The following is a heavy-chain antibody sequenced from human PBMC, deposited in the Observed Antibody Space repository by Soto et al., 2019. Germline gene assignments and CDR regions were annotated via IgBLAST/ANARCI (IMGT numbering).Heavy chain of an antibody. V-gene: IGHV4-59*01. Sequence: SETLSLTCSVPGGSISSYYWSWIRQPPGKGLEWIGYIYYSGSTNYNPSLKSRVTISVDTSKNQFSLKLSSVTAADTAVYYCARGPKYYYYYGMDVWGQGTAVTVSS. CDR1: GGSISSYY. J-gene: IGHJ6*02. CDR2: IYYSGST. CDR3: ARGPKYYYYYGMDV.